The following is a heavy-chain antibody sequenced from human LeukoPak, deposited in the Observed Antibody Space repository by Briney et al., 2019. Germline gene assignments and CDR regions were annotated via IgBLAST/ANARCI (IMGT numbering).Heavy chain of an antibody. Sequence: ASVKVSCKASGYTFTSYGISWVRQAPGQGLEWMGWISAYNGNTNYAQKLQGRVTMTTDTSTSTAYMELRSLRSDDTAVCYCARGYYYDSSGYYTPDYWGQGTLVTVSS. CDR3: ARGYYYDSSGYYTPDY. J-gene: IGHJ4*02. D-gene: IGHD3-22*01. CDR1: GYTFTSYG. CDR2: ISAYNGNT. V-gene: IGHV1-18*01.